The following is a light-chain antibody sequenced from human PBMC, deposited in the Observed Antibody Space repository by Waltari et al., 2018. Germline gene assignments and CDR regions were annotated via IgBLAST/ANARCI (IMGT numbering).Light chain of an antibody. V-gene: IGKV3-15*01. Sequence: EIVMTQSPATLSVSPGERATLSCRASQSVRSKLAWYQQKPGQAPRLLIYGASTRATGIPARFSGSGSGTEFTLTISSLQSEDFAVYYCQQYNNWPQVTFGGGTKVDIK. J-gene: IGKJ4*01. CDR1: QSVRSK. CDR3: QQYNNWPQVT. CDR2: GAS.